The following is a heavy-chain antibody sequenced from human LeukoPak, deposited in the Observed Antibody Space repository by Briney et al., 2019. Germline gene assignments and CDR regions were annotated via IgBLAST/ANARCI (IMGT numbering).Heavy chain of an antibody. J-gene: IGHJ4*02. CDR3: ARHPDSLWSISPYFGY. V-gene: IGHV4-61*02. CDR2: IYTSGST. Sequence: SQTLSLTCTVSGGSISSGSYYWSWIRQPAGKGLEWIGRIYTSGSTNYNPSLKSRVTISVDRSKNQFSLKLSSVTAADTAVYYCARHPDSLWSISPYFGYWGQGTLVTVSS. CDR1: GGSISSGSYY. D-gene: IGHD3-16*01.